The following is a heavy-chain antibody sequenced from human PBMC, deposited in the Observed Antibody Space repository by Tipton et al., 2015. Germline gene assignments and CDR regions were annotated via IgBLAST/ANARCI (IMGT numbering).Heavy chain of an antibody. D-gene: IGHD6-13*01. CDR1: GFTFNIYA. CDR3: TKGSAASRPYYFDY. J-gene: IGHJ4*02. Sequence: SLRLSCAASGFTFNIYAMTWVRQAPGKGPEWVANIKQDGSETFYVDSVKGRFTISRDNAKNSLYLQMNSLRAEDTAIYYCTKGSAASRPYYFDYWGQGTRVTVSS. V-gene: IGHV3-7*03. CDR2: IKQDGSET.